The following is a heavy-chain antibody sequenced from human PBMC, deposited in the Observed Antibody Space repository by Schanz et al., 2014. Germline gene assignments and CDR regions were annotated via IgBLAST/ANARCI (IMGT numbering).Heavy chain of an antibody. V-gene: IGHV3-74*01. CDR2: INSVGSNT. CDR1: GFNSDDYA. J-gene: IGHJ3*02. Sequence: EVQLVQSGGGLVQPGGSLRLSCTASGFNSDDYAMHWVRQDPGKGLVWVARINSVGSNTDYADSVTGRFTISRDNAKNTLYLQMNTLRAEDTAVYDCAREMKLGVCGGKGHDSLDIWGQGTMVTVSS. CDR3: AREMKLGVCGGKGHDSLDI. D-gene: IGHD2-15*01.